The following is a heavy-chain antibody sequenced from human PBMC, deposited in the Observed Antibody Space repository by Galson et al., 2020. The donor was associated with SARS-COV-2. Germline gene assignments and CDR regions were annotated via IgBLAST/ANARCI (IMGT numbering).Heavy chain of an antibody. CDR1: GGSISSGDYS. CDR3: VRGGAIDLPFDY. J-gene: IGHJ4*02. D-gene: IGHD2-2*02. V-gene: IGHV4-30-2*01. CDR2: IYHNGGT. Sequence: SETLSLTCAVSGGSISSGDYSWSWIRQPLGKGLEWIGYIYHNGGTYYNPSLKSRVTISVDRSKNQFSLKLSSVTAADTAVYYCVRGGAIDLPFDYWGQGTLVTVSS.